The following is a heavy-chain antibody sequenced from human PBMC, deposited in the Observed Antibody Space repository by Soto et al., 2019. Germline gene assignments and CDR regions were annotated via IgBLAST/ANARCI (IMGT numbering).Heavy chain of an antibody. CDR2: IIIFFGTA. Sequence: QVQLVQSGAEVKKPGSSVKVSCKASGGTFNSYVINWVRQAPGQGLEWMGGIIIFFGTAEYAQKFQGRVTITADEGASTAYMELSSLKSGDTAVYYCAGTHLDTSGYYPSALEYWGQGTQVSVSS. J-gene: IGHJ4*02. CDR3: AGTHLDTSGYYPSALEY. D-gene: IGHD3-22*01. V-gene: IGHV1-69*01. CDR1: GGTFNSYV.